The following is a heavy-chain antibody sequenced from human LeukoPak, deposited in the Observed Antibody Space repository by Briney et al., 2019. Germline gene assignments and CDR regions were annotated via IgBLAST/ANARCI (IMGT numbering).Heavy chain of an antibody. CDR1: GFTFSNYW. J-gene: IGHJ3*01. Sequence: GGSLRLSCAASGFTFSNYWMSWLRQAPGKGLERVANIQHDGSDQYYEDSVKGRFTISRDNAKDSLFLQMNSLRVEDTAVYFCARSFLMSLGELLSGGFDVWGQGAMVTVSS. CDR2: IQHDGSDQ. V-gene: IGHV3-7*01. D-gene: IGHD3-16*01. CDR3: ARSFLMSLGELLSGGFDV.